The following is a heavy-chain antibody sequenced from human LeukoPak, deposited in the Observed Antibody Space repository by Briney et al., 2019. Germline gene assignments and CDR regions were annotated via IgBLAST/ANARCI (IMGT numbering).Heavy chain of an antibody. D-gene: IGHD1-7*01. J-gene: IGHJ6*02. CDR3: ARDGTGTIYYGMDV. Sequence: GGSLRLSCAASGFTFSSYEMNWVRPAPGKGLEWVSYISSSGSTIYYADSVKGRFTISRDNAKNSLYLQMNSLRAEDTAVYYCARDGTGTIYYGMDVWGQGTTVTVSS. V-gene: IGHV3-48*03. CDR1: GFTFSSYE. CDR2: ISSSGSTI.